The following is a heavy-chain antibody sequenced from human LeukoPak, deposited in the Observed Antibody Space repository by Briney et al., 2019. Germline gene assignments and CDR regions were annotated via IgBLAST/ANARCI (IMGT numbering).Heavy chain of an antibody. Sequence: SQTLSLTCTLSGRSISGGDYYWSWIRQPPGKGLEWIGYIYYSGSTYYNPSLKSRVTISVDTSKNQFSLKLSSVTAADTAVYYCARGTTDYYFDYWGQGTLVTVSS. CDR3: ARGTTDYYFDY. V-gene: IGHV4-30-4*01. CDR2: IYYSGST. J-gene: IGHJ4*02. D-gene: IGHD1-1*01. CDR1: GRSISGGDYY.